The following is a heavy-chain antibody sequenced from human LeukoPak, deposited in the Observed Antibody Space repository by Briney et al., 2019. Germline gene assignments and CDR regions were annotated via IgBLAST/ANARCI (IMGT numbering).Heavy chain of an antibody. D-gene: IGHD1-26*01. CDR2: IYYSGST. V-gene: IGHV4-39*01. J-gene: IGHJ4*02. CDR3: ARLGARNY. CDR1: GGSISSSSYY. Sequence: SETLSLTCTVSGGSISSSSYYWGWIRQPPGKGLEWIGSIYYSGSTYYNPSLKSRVTISVDTSKNQFSLKLCSVTAADTAVYYCARLGARNYWGQGTLVTVSS.